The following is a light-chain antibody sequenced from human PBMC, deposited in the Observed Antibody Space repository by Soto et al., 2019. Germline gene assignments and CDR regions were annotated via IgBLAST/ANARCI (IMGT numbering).Light chain of an antibody. CDR3: QQYGSSPRT. J-gene: IGKJ1*01. CDR2: GAS. CDR1: QSVSSN. V-gene: IGKV3-20*01. Sequence: EVVLTQSPATLSLSPGERATLSCRASQSVSSNLAWYQQKPGQAPSLLIYGASSRATGIPDRFSGSGSGTDFTLTISRLEPEDFAVYYCQQYGSSPRTFGQGTKVDIK.